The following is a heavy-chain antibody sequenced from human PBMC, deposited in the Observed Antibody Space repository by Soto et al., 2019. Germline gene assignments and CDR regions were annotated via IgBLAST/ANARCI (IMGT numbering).Heavy chain of an antibody. CDR2: IIPICGRA. V-gene: IGHV1-69*13. CDR1: GGTFSSYA. CDR3: ARDMSNLGDYYYYGMDV. Sequence: GASVKVSCKASGGTFSSYAISWVRQAPGQGLEWMGGIIPICGRANYAQKFQGRVTITADESTSTAYMELSRLRSDDTAVYYCARDMSNLGDYYYYGMDVWGQGTTVTVSS. D-gene: IGHD4-4*01. J-gene: IGHJ6*02.